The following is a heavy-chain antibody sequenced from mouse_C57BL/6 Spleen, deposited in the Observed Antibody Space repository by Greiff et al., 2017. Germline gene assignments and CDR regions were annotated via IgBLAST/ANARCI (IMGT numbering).Heavy chain of an antibody. J-gene: IGHJ1*03. V-gene: IGHV8-12*01. CDR3: ARRRDGSSYWYFDV. CDR2: IYWVDDK. Sequence: QVTLKESGPGILQSSQTLSLTCSFSGFSLSTSGMGVSWIRQPSGKGLEWLAHIYWVDDKRFNPSLKSRLTISKDTSRNQVFLKITSVDTADTATYYCARRRDGSSYWYFDVWGTGTTVTVSS. CDR1: GFSLSTSGMG. D-gene: IGHD1-1*01.